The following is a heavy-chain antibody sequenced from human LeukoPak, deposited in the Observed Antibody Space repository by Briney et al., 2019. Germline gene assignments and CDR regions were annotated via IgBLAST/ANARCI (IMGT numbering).Heavy chain of an antibody. CDR1: GFTFNIYW. Sequence: GGSLRLSCAASGFTFNIYWMHWVRQAPGKGLVWVSRISSDGSSTEYADSVKGRFTIARDNAKNTLSLQMNSLRVEDTAVYYCARDADRIVVAGFDYWGQGALVTVSS. J-gene: IGHJ4*02. D-gene: IGHD6-19*01. CDR3: ARDADRIVVAGFDY. V-gene: IGHV3-74*03. CDR2: ISSDGSST.